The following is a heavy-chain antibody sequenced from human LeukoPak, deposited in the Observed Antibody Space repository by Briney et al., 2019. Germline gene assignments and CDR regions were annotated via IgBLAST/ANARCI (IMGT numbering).Heavy chain of an antibody. CDR1: GGSISSYY. CDR2: IYYSGST. J-gene: IGHJ5*02. CDR3: ARSIVGARGNWFDP. Sequence: SETLSLTCTVSGGSISSYYWSWVRQPPGEGLEWIGDIYYSGSTNYNPSLKSRVTISVDTSKNQFSLKLSSVTAADTAVYYCARSIVGARGNWFDPWGQGTLVTVSS. D-gene: IGHD1-26*01. V-gene: IGHV4-59*08.